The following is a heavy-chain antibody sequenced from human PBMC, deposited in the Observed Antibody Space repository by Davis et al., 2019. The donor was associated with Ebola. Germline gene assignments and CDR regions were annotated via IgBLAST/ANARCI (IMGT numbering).Heavy chain of an antibody. CDR3: AREGFYFYGMDV. CDR2: ISSKSTRT. Sequence: GGSLRLSCAASGFTFSNYWMHWVRQAPGKGLEWVSTISSKSTRTEYADSVRGRFTISRDNSKNLLLLEMSSLRAEDTAVYYCAREGFYFYGMDVWGQGTTVTVSS. D-gene: IGHD2/OR15-2a*01. J-gene: IGHJ6*02. CDR1: GFTFSNYW. V-gene: IGHV3-48*04.